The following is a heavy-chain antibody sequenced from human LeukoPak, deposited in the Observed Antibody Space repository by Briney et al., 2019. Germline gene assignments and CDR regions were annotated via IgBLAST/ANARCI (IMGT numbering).Heavy chain of an antibody. V-gene: IGHV4-38-2*02. Sequence: SETLSLTCIISGHSFNTDSFWGWIRPPPGKGLEWIGSIHERGSAFYNPSLKGRVAISIDTSKNQFSLKVNFVTAADTAVYYCARAARPSNNWFDPWGQGTLVTVSS. CDR3: ARAARPSNNWFDP. CDR2: IHERGSA. CDR1: GHSFNTDSF. D-gene: IGHD6-6*01. J-gene: IGHJ5*02.